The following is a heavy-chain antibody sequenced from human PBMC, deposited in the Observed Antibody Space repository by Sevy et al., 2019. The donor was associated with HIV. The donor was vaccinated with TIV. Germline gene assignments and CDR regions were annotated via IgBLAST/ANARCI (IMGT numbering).Heavy chain of an antibody. CDR1: GFTFSSYE. Sequence: GGSLRLSCAASGFTFSSYEMNWVRQAPGKGLEWVSYISSSGSTIYYADSVKGRFTISRDNAKNSLYLQMNSLKTVDTAFYYCTTEKYCGDGRCYFGLYWGQGTLVTVSS. CDR2: ISSSGSTI. V-gene: IGHV3-48*03. D-gene: IGHD2-15*01. J-gene: IGHJ4*02. CDR3: TTEKYCGDGRCYFGLY.